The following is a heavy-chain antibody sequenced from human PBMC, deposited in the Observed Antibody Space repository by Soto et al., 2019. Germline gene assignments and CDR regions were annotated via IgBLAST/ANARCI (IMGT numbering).Heavy chain of an antibody. CDR2: INAGNGNT. D-gene: IGHD6-6*01. J-gene: IGHJ3*02. V-gene: IGHV1-3*01. Sequence: ASVQVSYKASGYTFTSYAMHWVRQAPGQRLEWMGWINAGNGNTKYSQKFQGRVTITRDTSASTAYMELSSLRSEDTAVYYCARPSSGTLDAFDIWGQGTMVTVSS. CDR3: ARPSSGTLDAFDI. CDR1: GYTFTSYA.